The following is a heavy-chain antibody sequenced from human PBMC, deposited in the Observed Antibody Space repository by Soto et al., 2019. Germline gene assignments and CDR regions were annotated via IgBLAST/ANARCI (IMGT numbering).Heavy chain of an antibody. D-gene: IGHD2-15*01. V-gene: IGHV4-4*02. CDR1: GASISTDNW. CDR2: IYHTGNT. Sequence: QVQLQESGPGLVKPSGTLSLTCAVSGASISTDNWWSWVRQPPGKGLEWMGEIYHTGNTFYNPSLKSRVTVSLDKSKNQFSLRLTYVTAADTAVYYCAKNPCYGGRCDTAFHIWGQGTAVTVS. J-gene: IGHJ3*02. CDR3: AKNPCYGGRCDTAFHI.